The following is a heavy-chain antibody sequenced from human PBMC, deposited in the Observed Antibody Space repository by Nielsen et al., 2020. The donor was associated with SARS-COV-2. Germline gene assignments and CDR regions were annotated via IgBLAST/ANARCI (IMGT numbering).Heavy chain of an antibody. CDR3: ARTRDPYYDSSGLPFDY. J-gene: IGHJ4*02. Sequence: SETLSLTCAVYGGSFSGYYWSWIRQPPGKGLEWIGYIYYSGSTNYNPSLKSRVTISVDTSKNQFSLKLSSVTAADTAVYYCARTRDPYYDSSGLPFDYWGQGTLVTVSS. V-gene: IGHV4-59*01. D-gene: IGHD3-22*01. CDR1: GGSFSGYY. CDR2: IYYSGST.